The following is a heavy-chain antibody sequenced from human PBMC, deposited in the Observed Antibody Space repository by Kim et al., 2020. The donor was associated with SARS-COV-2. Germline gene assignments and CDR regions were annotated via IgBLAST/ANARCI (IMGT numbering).Heavy chain of an antibody. D-gene: IGHD3-10*01. CDR1: GFTFSNYG. J-gene: IGHJ6*02. V-gene: IGHV3-23*01. CDR2: ISYDGGST. Sequence: GGSLRLSCAASGFTFSNYGMNWVRQAPGKGPEWVSAISYDGGSTFDADSVKGRFTISRDNSKNILYLQMNSLRADDTAVYYCAKRTGYHCSGYVDVWGQGPTVTVSS. CDR3: AKRTGYHCSGYVDV.